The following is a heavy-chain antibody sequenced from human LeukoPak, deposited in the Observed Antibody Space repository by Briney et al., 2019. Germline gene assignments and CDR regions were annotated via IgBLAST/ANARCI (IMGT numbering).Heavy chain of an antibody. Sequence: GGSLRLSCAASGFTFSSYSMNWVRQAPGKGLEWVSSISSSSSYIYYADSVKGRFTISRDNAKNSLYLQMNSLGAEDTAVYYCARDSPHYDILTGYYLAEYFQHWGQGTLVTVSS. V-gene: IGHV3-21*01. CDR2: ISSSSSYI. CDR3: ARDSPHYDILTGYYLAEYFQH. J-gene: IGHJ1*01. D-gene: IGHD3-9*01. CDR1: GFTFSSYS.